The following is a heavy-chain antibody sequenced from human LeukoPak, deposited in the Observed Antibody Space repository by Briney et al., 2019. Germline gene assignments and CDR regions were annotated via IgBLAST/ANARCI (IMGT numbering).Heavy chain of an antibody. V-gene: IGHV3-49*04. D-gene: IGHD1-7*01. CDR3: TRAGGTVELY. CDR2: IRSKAYGGTT. Sequence: GRSLRLSCAASRFTFSSYSMNWVRQAPGKGLEWAGFIRSKAYGGTTEYAASVKGRFTISRDDSKSIAYLQMNSLKTEDTAVYYCTRAGGTVELYWGQGTLVTVSS. CDR1: RFTFSSYS. J-gene: IGHJ4*02.